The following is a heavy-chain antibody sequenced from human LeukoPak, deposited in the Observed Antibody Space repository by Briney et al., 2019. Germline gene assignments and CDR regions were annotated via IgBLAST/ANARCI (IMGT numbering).Heavy chain of an antibody. D-gene: IGHD3-22*01. Sequence: ASVKVSCKASGYTFTSYYMHWVRQAPGQGLEWMGIINPSGGSTSYAQKFQGRVTMTRDTSTGTVYMELSSLRSEDTAVYYCAREGADYYDSSGYSGPWGQGTLVTVSS. CDR3: AREGADYYDSSGYSGP. CDR1: GYTFTSYY. V-gene: IGHV1-46*01. CDR2: INPSGGST. J-gene: IGHJ5*02.